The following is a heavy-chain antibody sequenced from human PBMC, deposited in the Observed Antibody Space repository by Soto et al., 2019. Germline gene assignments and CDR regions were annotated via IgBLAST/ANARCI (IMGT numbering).Heavy chain of an antibody. V-gene: IGHV4-31*03. CDR2: IYYSGST. J-gene: IGHJ6*02. CDR1: GGSISSGGYY. Sequence: PSETLSLTCTVSGGSISSGGYYWSWIRQHPGKGLEWIGYIYYSGSTYYNPSLKSRVTISVDTSKNQFSLKLSSVTAADTAVYYCARQGSTGGAYFYGMDVWGPGTTVTVSS. CDR3: ARQGSTGGAYFYGMDV. D-gene: IGHD3-16*01.